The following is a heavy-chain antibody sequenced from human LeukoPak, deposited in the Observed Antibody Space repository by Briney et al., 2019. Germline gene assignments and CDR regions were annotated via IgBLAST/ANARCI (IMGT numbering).Heavy chain of an antibody. D-gene: IGHD6-19*01. CDR1: GYIFTSYG. CDR2: ISAYSGNT. Sequence: ASVKVSCKASGYIFTSYGISWVRQAPGQGLEWMGWISAYSGNTNYAQKLQGRVTMTTDTSTSTAYMELSSLRSVDTAVYYCARRQAVAGTPYYFDYWGQGTLVTVSS. J-gene: IGHJ4*02. CDR3: ARRQAVAGTPYYFDY. V-gene: IGHV1-18*01.